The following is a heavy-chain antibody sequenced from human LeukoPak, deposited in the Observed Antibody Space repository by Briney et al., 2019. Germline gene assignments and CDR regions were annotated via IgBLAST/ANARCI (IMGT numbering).Heavy chain of an antibody. D-gene: IGHD6-19*01. CDR3: AKDRGQWLVLDAFDI. Sequence: GGSLRLSCAASGFTFSSYGMHWVRQAPGKGLEWVAFIRYDGSNKHYADSVKGRFTISRDNSKNTLYLQMNSLRAEDTAVYYCAKDRGQWLVLDAFDIWGQGTMVTVSS. CDR1: GFTFSSYG. J-gene: IGHJ3*02. CDR2: IRYDGSNK. V-gene: IGHV3-30*02.